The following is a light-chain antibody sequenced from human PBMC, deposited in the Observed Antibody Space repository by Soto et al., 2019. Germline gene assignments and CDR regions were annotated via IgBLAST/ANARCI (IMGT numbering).Light chain of an antibody. CDR3: QQYNSYPYT. CDR2: DAS. Sequence: DIQMTQSPSILSASLGDRFTITCRASQSISSWLAWYQQKPGKAPKLLIYDASSLESGVPSRFSGSGSGTEFTLTISSLQPDDFATYYCQQYNSYPYTFGQGTKVDIK. J-gene: IGKJ2*01. V-gene: IGKV1-5*01. CDR1: QSISSW.